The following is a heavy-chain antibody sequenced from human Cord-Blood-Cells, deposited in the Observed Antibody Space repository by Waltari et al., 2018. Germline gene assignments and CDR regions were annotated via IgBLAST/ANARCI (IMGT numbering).Heavy chain of an antibody. Sequence: EVQLLEAGGGLVQPGGSLRLPCAASVFSFSSHAMRWVRQAPGKGLEWVSAISGSGGSTYYADSVKGRFTISRDNSKNTLYLQMNSLRAEDTAVYYCAKVRDWNYWYFDLWGRGTLVTVSS. CDR3: AKVRDWNYWYFDL. J-gene: IGHJ2*01. V-gene: IGHV3-23*01. CDR2: ISGSGGST. D-gene: IGHD1-1*01. CDR1: VFSFSSHA.